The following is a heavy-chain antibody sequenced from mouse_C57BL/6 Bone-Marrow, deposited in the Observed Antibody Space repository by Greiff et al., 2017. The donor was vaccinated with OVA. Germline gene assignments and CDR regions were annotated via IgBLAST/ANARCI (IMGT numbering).Heavy chain of an antibody. D-gene: IGHD1-1*01. V-gene: IGHV1-52*01. Sequence: QVQLQQPGAELVRPGSSVKLSCKASGYTFTSYWMHWVKQRPIQGLEWIGNIDPSDSETHYNQKFKDKATLTVDKSSSTAYMQLSSLTSEDSAVYYCARSGGSSQAWFAYWGQGTLVTVSA. CDR1: GYTFTSYW. CDR2: IDPSDSET. CDR3: ARSGGSSQAWFAY. J-gene: IGHJ3*01.